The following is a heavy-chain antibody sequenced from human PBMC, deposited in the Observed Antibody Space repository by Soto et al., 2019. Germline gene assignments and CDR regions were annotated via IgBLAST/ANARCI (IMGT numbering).Heavy chain of an antibody. CDR3: AKRVIYYFGMDV. CDR1: GFTFSDYY. V-gene: IGHV3-23*01. CDR2: ISGTGGTT. J-gene: IGHJ6*02. Sequence: GGSLRLSCAASGFTFSDYYMSWIRQAPGKGLEWVSGISGTGGTTDYADSVKGRFTNSRDNSKNTLYLQMNSLRAEDTAVYYCAKRVIYYFGMDVWGQGTTVTVSS. D-gene: IGHD5-12*01.